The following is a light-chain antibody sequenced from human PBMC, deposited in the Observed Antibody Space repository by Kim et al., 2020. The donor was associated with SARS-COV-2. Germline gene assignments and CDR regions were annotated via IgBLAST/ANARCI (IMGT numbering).Light chain of an antibody. CDR2: DVS. Sequence: SSLPPPSSFSFSPFQSITISCTGTSSDVGTYNLVSWYQQHPGRAPKFMIYDVSKRPSGVSDRFSGSKSGNTASLTISGLQAEDEADYYCSSYAGSSTHVFGGGTKVTVL. V-gene: IGLV2-23*02. CDR1: SSDVGTYNL. J-gene: IGLJ2*01. CDR3: SSYAGSSTHV.